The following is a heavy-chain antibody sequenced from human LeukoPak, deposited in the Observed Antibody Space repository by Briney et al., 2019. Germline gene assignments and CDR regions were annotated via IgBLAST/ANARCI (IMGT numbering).Heavy chain of an antibody. CDR2: ILPNSGGT. J-gene: IGHJ5*02. CDR3: ARGVGVVTWNWFDP. V-gene: IGHV1-2*02. Sequence: GASVTVSCKASVYTFTVYYMHWVRQAPGQGLEWMGWILPNSGGTKYAQKFQGRVTMTRDKSISTAYMELSSLTSDDTAVYYCARGVGVVTWNWFDPWGQGTLVTVSS. D-gene: IGHD2-2*01. CDR1: VYTFTVYY.